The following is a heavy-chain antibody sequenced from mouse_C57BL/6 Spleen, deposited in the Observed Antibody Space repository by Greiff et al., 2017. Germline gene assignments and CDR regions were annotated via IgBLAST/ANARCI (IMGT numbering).Heavy chain of an antibody. V-gene: IGHV10-1*01. CDR2: IRSKSNNYAT. Sequence: EVKLVESGGGLVQPKGSLKLSCAASGFSFNTYAMNWVRQAPGKGLEWVARIRSKSNNYATYYADSVKDRFTISRDDSESMLYLQMNNLKTEDTAMYYCVKTTVEGDAMDYWGQGTSVTVSS. D-gene: IGHD1-1*01. CDR1: GFSFNTYA. J-gene: IGHJ4*01. CDR3: VKTTVEGDAMDY.